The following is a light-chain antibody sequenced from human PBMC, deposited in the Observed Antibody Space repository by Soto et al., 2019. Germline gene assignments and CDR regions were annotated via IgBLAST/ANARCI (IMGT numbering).Light chain of an antibody. CDR1: QSISNW. Sequence: DIQMTQSPSTLSASVGDRVTITCRASQSISNWLAGYQQKPGKAPKLLIYDASSLESGVPSRFSGSGSGTEFTLTISSLQPDDFATYYCQQYNSYSKFGQGTKVEIK. CDR3: QQYNSYSK. J-gene: IGKJ1*01. CDR2: DAS. V-gene: IGKV1-5*01.